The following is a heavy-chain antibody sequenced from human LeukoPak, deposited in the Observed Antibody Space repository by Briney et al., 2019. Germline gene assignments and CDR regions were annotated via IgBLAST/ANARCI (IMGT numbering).Heavy chain of an antibody. D-gene: IGHD5-24*01. CDR1: GFTFSSYW. J-gene: IGHJ5*02. V-gene: IGHV3-7*01. CDR2: IEQDGSEK. CDR3: ARDVATISNWFDP. Sequence: GGSLRLSCAASGFTFSSYWMSWVRQAPGKGLEWVANIEQDGSEKYYVDSVKGRFTISRDNAKNSLYLQMNSLRAEDTAVYYCARDVATISNWFDPWGQGTLVTVSS.